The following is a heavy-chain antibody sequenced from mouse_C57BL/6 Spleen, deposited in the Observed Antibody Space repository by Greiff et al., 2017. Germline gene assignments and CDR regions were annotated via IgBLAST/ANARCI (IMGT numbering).Heavy chain of an antibody. CDR3: ARIYYYGSSREDYFDY. CDR1: GYTFTSYG. V-gene: IGHV1-81*01. Sequence: VQLQQSGAELARPGASVKLSCKASGYTFTSYGISWVKQSTGQGLEWIGEIYPRSGNTYYNEKFKGKATLTADKSSSTAYMELRSLTSEDSAVYFCARIYYYGSSREDYFDYWGQGTTLTVSS. CDR2: IYPRSGNT. J-gene: IGHJ2*01. D-gene: IGHD1-1*01.